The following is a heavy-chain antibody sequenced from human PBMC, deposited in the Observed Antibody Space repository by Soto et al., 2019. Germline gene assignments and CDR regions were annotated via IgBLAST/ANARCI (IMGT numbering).Heavy chain of an antibody. D-gene: IGHD3-10*01. J-gene: IGHJ4*02. V-gene: IGHV5-51*01. Sequence: GESLKISCKGSGYSFTSYWIGWVRQMPGKGLEWMGIIYPGDSDTRYSPSFQGQVTISADKSISTAYLQWSSLKASDTAMYYCARRSGSGKTTTEFDYWGQGTLVNVSS. CDR2: IYPGDSDT. CDR1: GYSFTSYW. CDR3: ARRSGSGKTTTEFDY.